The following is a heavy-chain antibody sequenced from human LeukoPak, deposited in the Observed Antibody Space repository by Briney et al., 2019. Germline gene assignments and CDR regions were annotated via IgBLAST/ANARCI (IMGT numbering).Heavy chain of an antibody. CDR2: INHSGST. CDR1: GGSFSGYY. J-gene: IGHJ4*02. D-gene: IGHD2-21*02. Sequence: SETLSLTCAVYGGSFSGYYWIWIRQPPGKGLEWIGEINHSGSTNYNPSLKSRVTISVDTSKNQFSLKLSSVTAADTAVYYCARGLSAIVHWGQGTLVTVSS. CDR3: ARGLSAIVH. V-gene: IGHV4-34*01.